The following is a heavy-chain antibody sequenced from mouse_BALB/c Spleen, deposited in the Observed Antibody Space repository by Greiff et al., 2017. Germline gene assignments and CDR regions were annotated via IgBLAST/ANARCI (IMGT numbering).Heavy chain of an antibody. Sequence: EVKLMESGGGLVKPGGSLKLSCAASGFTFSDYYMYWVRQTPEKRLEWVATISDGGSYTYYPDSVKGRFTISRDNAKNNLYLQMSSLKSEDTAMYYCARSYYDYDGWFAYWGQGTLVTVSA. D-gene: IGHD2-4*01. CDR2: ISDGGSYT. CDR1: GFTFSDYY. V-gene: IGHV5-4*02. J-gene: IGHJ3*01. CDR3: ARSYYDYDGWFAY.